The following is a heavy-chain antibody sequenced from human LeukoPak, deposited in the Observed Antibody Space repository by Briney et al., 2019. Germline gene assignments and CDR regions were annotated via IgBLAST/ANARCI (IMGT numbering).Heavy chain of an antibody. J-gene: IGHJ6*03. CDR2: IKQDGSEK. Sequence: PGGSLRLSCAASGFTFSSYEMNWVRQAPGKGLEWVANIKQDGSEKYYVDSVKGRFTISRDNAKNSLYLQMNSLRTEDTAVYYCARGGDHPTFLFQYMDVWGKGTTVTVSS. V-gene: IGHV3-7*01. CDR3: ARGGDHPTFLFQYMDV. CDR1: GFTFSSYE. D-gene: IGHD3-16*01.